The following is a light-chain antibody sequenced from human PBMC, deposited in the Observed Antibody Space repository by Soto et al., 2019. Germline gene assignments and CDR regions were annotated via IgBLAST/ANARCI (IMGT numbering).Light chain of an antibody. CDR3: QLYNNWPLT. Sequence: EILMTQSPATLSVAPGERATLSCRASQTVNTNFSWYQQKPGQAPSLLIYGASARATGIPARFSGSGSGTEFTLTISSVQSDDFAVDYCQLYNNWPLTFGGGTKVQIK. V-gene: IGKV3-15*01. CDR2: GAS. CDR1: QTVNTN. J-gene: IGKJ4*01.